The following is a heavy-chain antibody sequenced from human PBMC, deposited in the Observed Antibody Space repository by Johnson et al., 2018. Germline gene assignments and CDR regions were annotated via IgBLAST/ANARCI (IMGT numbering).Heavy chain of an antibody. D-gene: IGHD5-24*01. Sequence: VQLVQSGGGLVQPGGSLRLSCAASGFTFSSYSMNWVRQAPGKGLEWVSYISSSSSTIYYADSVKGRFTITRDNAQNSLYLQMNSLRAEDTAVYYCARWEMATIRTYYYYYMDVWGKGTTLTVSS. J-gene: IGHJ6*03. CDR3: ARWEMATIRTYYYYYMDV. V-gene: IGHV3-48*01. CDR2: ISSSSSTI. CDR1: GFTFSSYS.